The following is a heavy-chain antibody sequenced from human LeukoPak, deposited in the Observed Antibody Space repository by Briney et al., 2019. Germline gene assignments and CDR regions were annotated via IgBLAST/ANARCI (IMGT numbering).Heavy chain of an antibody. CDR1: GYSFTSYW. CDR2: IYPGDSDT. Sequence: GESLKISCKGSGYSFTSYWIGWVRQMPGKGLEWMGIIYPGDSDTRYSPSFQGQVTISADKSISTAYLQWSSLKASDTAMYYCARQARPGIAVAPPDYWGQGTLVTVSS. D-gene: IGHD6-19*01. J-gene: IGHJ4*02. V-gene: IGHV5-51*01. CDR3: ARQARPGIAVAPPDY.